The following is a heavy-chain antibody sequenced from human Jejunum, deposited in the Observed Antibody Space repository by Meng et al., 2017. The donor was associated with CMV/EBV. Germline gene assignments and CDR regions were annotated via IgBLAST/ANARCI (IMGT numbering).Heavy chain of an antibody. D-gene: IGHD7-27*01. V-gene: IGHV4-59*01. CDR1: SRSSYY. J-gene: IGHJ4*02. CDR3: ARGIRGMNWGHALNYFDS. CDR2: IYYTGGT. Sequence: SRSSYYWRWMREPPGKGLEWVGYIYYTGGTNYNPSLESRASIALDRSKSQISLKLTSVTAADTAVYYCARGIRGMNWGHALNYFDSWGQGTLVTVSS.